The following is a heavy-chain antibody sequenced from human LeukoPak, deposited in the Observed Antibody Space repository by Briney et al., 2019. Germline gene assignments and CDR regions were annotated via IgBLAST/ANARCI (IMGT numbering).Heavy chain of an antibody. D-gene: IGHD3-10*01. CDR1: GGSFRSNSYY. V-gene: IGHV4-39*07. CDR2: IYYSGST. CDR3: ARSMVRGVIMSNWFDP. J-gene: IGHJ5*02. Sequence: PSETLSLTCTVSGGSFRSNSYYWGWIRQTPGKGLEWIGCIYYSGSTYHNPSLKSRVTISVDTSENQFSLKLSSVTAADTAVYYCARSMVRGVIMSNWFDPWGQGTLVTVSS.